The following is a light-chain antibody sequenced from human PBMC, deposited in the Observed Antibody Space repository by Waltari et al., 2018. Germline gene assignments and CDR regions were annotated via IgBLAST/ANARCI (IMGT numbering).Light chain of an antibody. J-gene: IGKJ3*01. CDR2: KAS. V-gene: IGKV1-5*01. CDR3: QQSYSTPST. CDR1: QSINGW. Sequence: DIQMTQSPSTLSASVGDRLTITCRASQSINGWLAWYQQKPGKAPKLLIYKASSLESGVPSRFSGSGSGTEFTLTISSLQPDDFATYYCQQSYSTPSTFGPGTKVDIK.